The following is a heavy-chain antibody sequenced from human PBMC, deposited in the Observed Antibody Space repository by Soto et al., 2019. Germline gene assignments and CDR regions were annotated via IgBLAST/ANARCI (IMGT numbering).Heavy chain of an antibody. Sequence: QVQLVESGGGVVQPGRSLRLSCADSVFTFSSYAMHWVRQAPGKGLEWVAVISYDGSNKYYADSVKGRFTISRDNSKNTLYLQMNSLRAEDTAVYYCARVEGNYGDYVRTFGHYYYYYGMDVWGQGTTVTVSS. CDR2: ISYDGSNK. D-gene: IGHD4-17*01. V-gene: IGHV3-30-3*01. J-gene: IGHJ6*02. CDR1: VFTFSSYA. CDR3: ARVEGNYGDYVRTFGHYYYYYGMDV.